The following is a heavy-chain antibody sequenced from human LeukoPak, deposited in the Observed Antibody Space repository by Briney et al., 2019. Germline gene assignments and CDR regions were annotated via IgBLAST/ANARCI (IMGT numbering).Heavy chain of an antibody. J-gene: IGHJ4*02. Sequence: PGGSLRLSCAASGFTFSGSAMYWVRQASGKGLEWVGRIRSKTNSYATAYAASVKGRFTISRDDSKNTAFLQMNSLQTEGTAVYYCTSPASDYGGSPDFDYWGQGTLVTVSS. V-gene: IGHV3-73*01. CDR2: IRSKTNSYAT. D-gene: IGHD4-23*01. CDR1: GFTFSGSA. CDR3: TSPASDYGGSPDFDY.